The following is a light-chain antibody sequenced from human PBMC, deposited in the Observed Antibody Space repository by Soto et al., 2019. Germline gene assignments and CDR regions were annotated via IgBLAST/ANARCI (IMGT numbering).Light chain of an antibody. CDR1: RSVSSSNY. J-gene: IGKJ2*01. V-gene: IGKV3-20*01. Sequence: EIVLTQSPGTLSLSPGERATLSCRASRSVSSSNYLAWYQQKPGQAPRLLIYGAFSRATGMPDRFSGSGSGTDFTLTISRLEPEDSAVYYCQHYGTSPHTFGQGTRLEIK. CDR2: GAF. CDR3: QHYGTSPHT.